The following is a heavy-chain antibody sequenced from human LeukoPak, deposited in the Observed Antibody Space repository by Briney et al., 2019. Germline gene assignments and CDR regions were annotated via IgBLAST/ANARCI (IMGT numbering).Heavy chain of an antibody. CDR3: AKEAGDGSGSYSFDY. J-gene: IGHJ4*02. CDR2: ISWNSGSI. D-gene: IGHD3-10*01. Sequence: GRSLRLSCAASGFTFDDYAMHWVRHAPGKGLEWVSGISWNSGSIGYADSVKGRFTISRDNAKNSLYLQMNSLRAEDTALYYCAKEAGDGSGSYSFDYWGQGTLVTVSS. CDR1: GFTFDDYA. V-gene: IGHV3-9*01.